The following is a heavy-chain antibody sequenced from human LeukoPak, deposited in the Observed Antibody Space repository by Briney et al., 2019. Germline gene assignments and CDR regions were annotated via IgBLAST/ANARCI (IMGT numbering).Heavy chain of an antibody. CDR3: ARDQVAAAGSYYYYYYMDV. D-gene: IGHD6-13*01. CDR1: GYTFTSYG. J-gene: IGHJ6*03. Sequence: ASVKVSCKASGYTFTSYGIRWERQAPGQGLEWMGWISAYNGNTNYPQKLTVTGTMTTDTSTITAYMELRSLRSDDTAVYYCARDQVAAAGSYYYYYYMDVWGKGTTVTVAS. V-gene: IGHV1-18*01. CDR2: ISAYNGNT.